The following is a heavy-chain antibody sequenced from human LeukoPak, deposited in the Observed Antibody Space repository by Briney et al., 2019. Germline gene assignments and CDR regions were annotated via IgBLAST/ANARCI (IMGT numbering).Heavy chain of an antibody. Sequence: PGGSLRLSCAASGFTFSSYGMNWVRQAPGKGLEWVSSIFIISRYIYYADSVKGPFTISRDNAKNSLYLQMNSLRAEDMAVYYCARDGGSGAAFDYWGQGTLVTVSS. CDR1: GFTFSSYG. V-gene: IGHV3-21*01. J-gene: IGHJ4*02. CDR3: ARDGGSGAAFDY. D-gene: IGHD3-10*01. CDR2: IFIISRYI.